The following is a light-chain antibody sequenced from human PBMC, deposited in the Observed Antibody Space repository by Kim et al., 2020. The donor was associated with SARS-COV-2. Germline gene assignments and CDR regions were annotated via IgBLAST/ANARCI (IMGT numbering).Light chain of an antibody. J-gene: IGLJ2*01. V-gene: IGLV3-1*01. CDR1: KLGDKY. CDR3: QAWDSSTVL. CDR2: QDN. Sequence: VSPGQTASITCSGGKLGDKYACWYLQKPGQSPVLVIYQDNKRPSGIPERFSGSNSGNTATLTISGTQATDEADYYCQAWDSSTVLFGGGTQLTVL.